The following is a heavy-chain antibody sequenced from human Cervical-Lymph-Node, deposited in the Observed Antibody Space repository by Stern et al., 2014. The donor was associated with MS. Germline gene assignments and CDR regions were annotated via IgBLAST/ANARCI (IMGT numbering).Heavy chain of an antibody. CDR2: VSYTGST. D-gene: IGHD6-13*01. Sequence: QVQLQESGPGLVKPSETLSLTCAVSGGSVSDSRYYWGWIRQPPGKGLEWIGSVSYTGSTYNNPSLKSRVTIYVDTTKNHFSLQLTSVTAADTALYYCSRHLPYSSSWYNWFDPWGQGTLVTVSS. J-gene: IGHJ5*02. CDR3: SRHLPYSSSWYNWFDP. CDR1: GGSVSDSRYY. V-gene: IGHV4-39*01.